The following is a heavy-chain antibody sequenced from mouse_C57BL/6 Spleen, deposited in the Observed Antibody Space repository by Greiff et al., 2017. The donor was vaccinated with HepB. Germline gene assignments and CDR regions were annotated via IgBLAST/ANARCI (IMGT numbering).Heavy chain of an antibody. CDR3: ARQGGYDAMDY. Sequence: EVKLVESGGGLVQPGGSLKLSCAASGFTFSDYGMAWVRQAPRKGPEWVAFISNLAYSIYYADTVTGRFTISRENAKNTLYLEMSSLRSEDTAMYYCARQGGYDAMDYWGQGTSVTVAS. V-gene: IGHV5-15*01. J-gene: IGHJ4*01. CDR1: GFTFSDYG. D-gene: IGHD1-1*02. CDR2: ISNLAYSI.